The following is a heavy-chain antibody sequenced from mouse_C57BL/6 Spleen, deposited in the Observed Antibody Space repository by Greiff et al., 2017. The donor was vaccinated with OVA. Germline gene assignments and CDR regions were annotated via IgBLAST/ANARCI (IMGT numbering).Heavy chain of an antibody. V-gene: IGHV1-80*01. CDR1: GYAFSSYW. D-gene: IGHD1-1*01. CDR3: ARRGDYYGSSWDAMDY. Sequence: QVHVKQSGAELVKPGASVKISCKASGYAFSSYWMNWVKQRPGKGLEWIGQIYPGDGDTNYNGKFKGKATLTADKSSSTAYMQLSSLTSEDSAVYFCARRGDYYGSSWDAMDYWGQGTSVTVSS. J-gene: IGHJ4*01. CDR2: IYPGDGDT.